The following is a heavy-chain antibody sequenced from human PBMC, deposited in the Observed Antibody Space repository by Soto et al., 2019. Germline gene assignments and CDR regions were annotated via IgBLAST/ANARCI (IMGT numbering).Heavy chain of an antibody. J-gene: IGHJ3*02. CDR3: ARDPVDGSGLYEDDAFDI. Sequence: QVQLVESGGGVVQPGRSLRLSCAASGFTFSRYAMHWVRQAPGKGLEWVAVISYDGSKKYYSDSVKGRLTISRDNSKNTMYLQMNSPRADDTAVYYCARDPVDGSGLYEDDAFDIWGQGTMVTVSS. CDR1: GFTFSRYA. D-gene: IGHD6-19*01. CDR2: ISYDGSKK. V-gene: IGHV3-30-3*01.